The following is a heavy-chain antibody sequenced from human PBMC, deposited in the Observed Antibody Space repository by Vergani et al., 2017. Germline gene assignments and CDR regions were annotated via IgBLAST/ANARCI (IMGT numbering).Heavy chain of an antibody. D-gene: IGHD3-3*01. CDR2: IYHSGST. V-gene: IGHV4-59*01. CDR1: GDSISSYY. Sequence: QVQLQESGPGLVKPSETLSLTCTVSGDSISSYYWSWIRQPPGKGLEWIGYIYHSGSTNYNPSLMSRISMSVDTSRTKFSLRLSSVTAADTAMYYCARLGEGYYYHGFDIWGQGTAVTVSS. CDR3: ARLGEGYYYHGFDI. J-gene: IGHJ3*02.